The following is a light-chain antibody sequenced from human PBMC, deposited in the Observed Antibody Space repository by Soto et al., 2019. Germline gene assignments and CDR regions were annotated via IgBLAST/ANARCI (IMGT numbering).Light chain of an antibody. CDR1: QSISRS. V-gene: IGKV1-5*01. Sequence: DIPMTQSPSTLSAFVGDRVSLTFRASQSISRSLAWYQQKSGKAPKLLIYDASNLHSGAPSRFTGSGSGTEFTLTISSLQPDDFAIYYCQQYSSYRTFGQGTKVDIK. CDR2: DAS. J-gene: IGKJ1*01. CDR3: QQYSSYRT.